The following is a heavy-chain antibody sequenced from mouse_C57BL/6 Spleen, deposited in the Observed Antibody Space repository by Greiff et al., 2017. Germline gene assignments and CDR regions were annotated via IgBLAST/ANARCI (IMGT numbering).Heavy chain of an antibody. D-gene: IGHD2-4*01. CDR1: GYTFTSYW. CDR2: INPSNGGT. J-gene: IGHJ2*01. Sequence: QVQLKQPGTELVKPGASVKLSCKASGYTFTSYWMHWVKQRPGQGLAWIGNINPSNGGTNYNEKFKSKATLTADKSSSTAYMQLSSLTSEDSAVYYCARGVITTFFDYWGQGTTLTVSS. V-gene: IGHV1-53*01. CDR3: ARGVITTFFDY.